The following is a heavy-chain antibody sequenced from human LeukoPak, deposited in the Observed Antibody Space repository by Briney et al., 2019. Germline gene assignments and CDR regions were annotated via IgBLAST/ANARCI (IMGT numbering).Heavy chain of an antibody. Sequence: ASVKVSCKASGYTFTSYVMNWVRQAPGQGLEWMGWINTNTGNPTYAQGFTGRFVFSLDTPVSTAYLQISSLKAEDTAVYYCARDPWQWLPRGWFDPWGQGTLVTVSS. CDR1: GYTFTSYV. CDR2: INTNTGNP. D-gene: IGHD6-19*01. J-gene: IGHJ5*02. CDR3: ARDPWQWLPRGWFDP. V-gene: IGHV7-4-1*02.